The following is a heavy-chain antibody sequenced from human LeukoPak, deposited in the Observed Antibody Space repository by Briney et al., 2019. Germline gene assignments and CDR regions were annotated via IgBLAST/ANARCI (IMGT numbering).Heavy chain of an antibody. CDR1: GFAFSSFA. D-gene: IGHD3-22*01. J-gene: IGHJ3*02. CDR3: ARGGRGSAAVVAPRSFDI. Sequence: GGSLRLSCVASGFAFSSFAMSWFRQAPGKRLEWVSSISGNGDYTYYAGSVQGRFIISRDISKNTLYLQMNNLRAEDSALYYCARGGRGSAAVVAPRSFDIWGQGTMVTVSS. CDR2: ISGNGDYT. V-gene: IGHV3-23*01.